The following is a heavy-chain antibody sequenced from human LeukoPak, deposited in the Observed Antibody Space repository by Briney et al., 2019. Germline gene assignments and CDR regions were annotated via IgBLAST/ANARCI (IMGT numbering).Heavy chain of an antibody. CDR2: IYYSGSA. CDR1: GGSISSGDYY. CDR3: ARDRPVVVPAALYYYYYGMDV. V-gene: IGHV4-30-4*01. J-gene: IGHJ6*02. D-gene: IGHD2-2*01. Sequence: SQTLSLTCTVSGGSISSGDYYWSWIRQPPGKGLEWIGYIYYSGSAYYNPSLKSRVTISVDTSKNQFSLKLSSVTAADTAVYYCARDRPVVVPAALYYYYYGMDVWGQGTTVTVSS.